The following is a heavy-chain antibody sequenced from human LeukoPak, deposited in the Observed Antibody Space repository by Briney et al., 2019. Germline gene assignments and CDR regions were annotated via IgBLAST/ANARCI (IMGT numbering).Heavy chain of an antibody. CDR1: GYDFTTYW. J-gene: IGHJ4*02. CDR2: IYPGDSDT. V-gene: IGHV5-51*01. Sequence: GESLKISYKVSGYDFTTYWIGWVRQMPGKGLEWMGIIYPGDSDTRYSPSFQGQVTISADKSISTAYLQWSSLKASDTAMYYCARHRSVDDGRRLDYWGQGTLVTVSS. CDR3: ARHRSVDDGRRLDY.